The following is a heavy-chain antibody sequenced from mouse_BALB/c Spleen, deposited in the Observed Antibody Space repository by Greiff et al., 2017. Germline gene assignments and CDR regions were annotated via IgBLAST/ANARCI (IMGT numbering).Heavy chain of an antibody. J-gene: IGHJ4*01. CDR1: GFTFSDYY. CDR2: ISDGGSYT. CDR3: ARDRGRYDGYAMDY. V-gene: IGHV5-4*02. D-gene: IGHD2-14*01. Sequence: EVKLVESGGGLVKPGGSLKLSCAASGFTFSDYYMYWVRQTPEKRLEWVATISDGGSYTYYPDSVKGRFTISRDNAKNNLYLQMSSLKSEDTAMYYCARDRGRYDGYAMDYWGQGTSVTVSS.